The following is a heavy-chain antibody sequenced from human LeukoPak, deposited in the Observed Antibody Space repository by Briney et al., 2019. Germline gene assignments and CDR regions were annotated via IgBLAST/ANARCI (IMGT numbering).Heavy chain of an antibody. J-gene: IGHJ4*02. CDR1: GGSISSYY. CDR2: IYTSGST. V-gene: IGHV4-4*07. D-gene: IGHD3-10*01. Sequence: SETLSLTCTVSGGSISSYYWSWIRQPAGKGLEWIGRIYTSGSTNYNPSLKSRVTISVDTSKNQFSLKLSSVTAADTAVYYCARAEHTYGSGSYKLYYFDYWGQGTLVTVSS. CDR3: ARAEHTYGSGSYKLYYFDY.